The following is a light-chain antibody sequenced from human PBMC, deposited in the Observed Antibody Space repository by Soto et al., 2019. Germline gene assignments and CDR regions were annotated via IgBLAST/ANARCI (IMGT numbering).Light chain of an antibody. CDR1: SSDVGGDNY. Sequence: QSVLTQPRSVSGSPGQSVTISCTGTSSDVGGDNYVSWYQHHPGKAPKLMIYDVTGRPSGVPDRFSASKSGNTTSLTISGLQAEDEADYYCCSYAGSYTLIFGTGTKLTVL. V-gene: IGLV2-11*01. CDR2: DVT. CDR3: CSYAGSYTLI. J-gene: IGLJ1*01.